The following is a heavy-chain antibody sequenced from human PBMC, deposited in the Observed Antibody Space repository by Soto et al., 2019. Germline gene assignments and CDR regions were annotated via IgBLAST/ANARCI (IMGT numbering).Heavy chain of an antibody. CDR2: IYYSGST. CDR1: GGSISSGDYY. D-gene: IGHD2-15*01. V-gene: IGHV4-30-4*01. J-gene: IGHJ4*02. Sequence: QVQLQESGPGLVKPSQTLSLTCTVSGGSISSGDYYWSWIRQPPGKGLEWIGYIYYSGSTYYNPSLMSRVTLSVDTSKNQLSLNVSSVTAADTAVYYCSVAPILDRAFDYWGQGTLVSVSS. CDR3: SVAPILDRAFDY.